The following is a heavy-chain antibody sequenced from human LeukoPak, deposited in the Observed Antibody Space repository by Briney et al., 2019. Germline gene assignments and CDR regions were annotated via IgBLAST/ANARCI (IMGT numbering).Heavy chain of an antibody. V-gene: IGHV3-7*01. J-gene: IGHJ4*02. CDR1: AFTFSSYW. CDR3: ARDRGYSSFDY. Sequence: GGSLRLSCEASAFTFSSYWMSWVRQAPGKGLEWVANIKEDGSEINYVDSVKGRFTISRDNAKNSLFLQMNSLRVEDTAVYYCARDRGYSSFDYWGQGTLVTVSS. CDR2: IKEDGSEI. D-gene: IGHD4-23*01.